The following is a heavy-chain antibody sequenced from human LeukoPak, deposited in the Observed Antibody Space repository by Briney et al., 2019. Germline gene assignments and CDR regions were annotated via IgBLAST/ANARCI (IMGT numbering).Heavy chain of an antibody. D-gene: IGHD2-21*02. V-gene: IGHV3-21*06. J-gene: IGHJ3*02. CDR1: GFTFNTYS. CDR2: ISSGRSYI. CDR3: ARDLYCGDCYSGDAFEI. Sequence: PGGSLRLSCAASGFTFNTYSMNWVRQAPGKGLEWVSSISSGRSYIQYADSAKGRFTISRDNAKNSMCLQMNSLRAEDTAVYYCARDLYCGDCYSGDAFEIWGQGTMVTVSS.